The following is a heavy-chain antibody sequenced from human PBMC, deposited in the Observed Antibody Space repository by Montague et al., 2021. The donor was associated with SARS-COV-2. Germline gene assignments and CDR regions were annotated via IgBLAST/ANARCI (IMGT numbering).Heavy chain of an antibody. Sequence: SETLSLTCAVYGESFSGFFWSWIRQPPGKGLEWIAEINDRGVTNYNYNPSLGSRVTISADTFKNQFSLKLRSVTAADTAVYYCARWDPQTLTVISLRGKSAKDYWGQGTLVTVSS. D-gene: IGHD4-11*01. CDR3: ARWDPQTLTVISLRGKSAKDY. V-gene: IGHV4-34*01. J-gene: IGHJ4*02. CDR1: GESFSGFF. CDR2: INDRGVTNY.